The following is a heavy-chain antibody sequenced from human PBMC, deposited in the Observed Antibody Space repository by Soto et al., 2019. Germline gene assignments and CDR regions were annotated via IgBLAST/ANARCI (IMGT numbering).Heavy chain of an antibody. V-gene: IGHV3-15*07. CDR1: GFTFSNAY. CDR3: TTGLFNSGWYEDY. D-gene: IGHD6-19*01. Sequence: EVQLVESGGGLVKPGGSLRVSCAASGFTFSNAYMNWVRQAPGKGLEWVGRIKSKTDGGTPDYAAPVNGRFSISRDDSKNTLYVQMNSLKIEDTAVYYCTTGLFNSGWYEDYWGQGTLVTVSS. CDR2: IKSKTDGGTP. J-gene: IGHJ4*02.